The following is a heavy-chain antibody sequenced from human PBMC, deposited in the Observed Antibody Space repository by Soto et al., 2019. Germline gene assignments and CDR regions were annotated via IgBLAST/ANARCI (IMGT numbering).Heavy chain of an antibody. J-gene: IGHJ4*01. V-gene: IGHV3-30-3*01. CDR1: GFTFSSFA. CDR3: AGTTVTLNY. CDR2: ISSDGTNK. D-gene: IGHD4-17*01. Sequence: QVQLVESGGGVVQPGRSLRLSCVVSGFTFSSFAMHWVRQAPGKGLEWVAIISSDGTNKYYADSVKGRFTISKDNSKNTRYLQMNRLRAEDTAVYYCAGTTVTLNYWGHGTLVTVSS.